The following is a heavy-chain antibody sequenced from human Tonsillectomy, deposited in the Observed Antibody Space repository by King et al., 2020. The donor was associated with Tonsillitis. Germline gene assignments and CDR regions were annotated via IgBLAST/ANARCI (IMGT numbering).Heavy chain of an antibody. J-gene: IGHJ4*02. Sequence: QVQLQQWGAGLLKPSETVSLTCAVSGGSLSGYYWSWIRQPPGKGLEWIGQVHHSGSTFYNPSLKSRVIISVDTSKNQFSLKLNSVTAADTAVYFCARGPSEIFGVVLVPPTYFDSWGQGTLVTVSS. D-gene: IGHD3-3*01. CDR2: VHHSGST. CDR3: ARGPSEIFGVVLVPPTYFDS. CDR1: GGSLSGYY. V-gene: IGHV4-34*01.